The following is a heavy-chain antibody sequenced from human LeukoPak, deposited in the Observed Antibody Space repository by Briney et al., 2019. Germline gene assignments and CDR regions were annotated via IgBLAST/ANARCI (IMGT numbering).Heavy chain of an antibody. CDR3: AKDKSGFFDS. CDR2: ISANGVNT. J-gene: IGHJ4*02. V-gene: IGHV3-23*01. D-gene: IGHD3-10*01. Sequence: GGSLRLSCAASGFSFSIYGMSWVRQAPGKGLEWVSAISANGVNTYYADSVEGRFTISRDNSKNTLYLQMNSLRAEDAAIFYCAKDKSGFFDSWGQGTLVPVSS. CDR1: GFSFSIYG.